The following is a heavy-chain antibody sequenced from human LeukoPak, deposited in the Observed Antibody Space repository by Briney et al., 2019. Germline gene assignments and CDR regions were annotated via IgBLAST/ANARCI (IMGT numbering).Heavy chain of an antibody. CDR2: IYYSGSS. V-gene: IGHV4-39*01. CDR1: GGSISTNSYY. Sequence: SETLSLTCTVSGGSISTNSYYWGWIRQSPGKGLEWIGSIYYSGSSYDNPSLRSRVTISVDTSKNQFSLKVTSVTAADTAVYYCARLNYGDGDYWGQGTLVTVSS. J-gene: IGHJ4*02. CDR3: ARLNYGDGDY. D-gene: IGHD4-17*01.